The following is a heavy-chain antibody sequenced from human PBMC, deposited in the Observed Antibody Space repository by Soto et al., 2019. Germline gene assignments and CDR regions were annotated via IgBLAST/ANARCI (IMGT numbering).Heavy chain of an antibody. CDR1: GNTFASHG. CDR3: ARVDPRGVAVVRDY. CDR2: ISGFNGLT. D-gene: IGHD3-10*01. Sequence: QVQLVQSGPEVKKPGASVKVSCKASGNTFASHGFSWVRQAPGQGLEWMGWISGFNGLTNYALKFQGRVTLTTDTSTSTAYMELRSLRSDDTAVYFCARVDPRGVAVVRDYWGQGTLVTVSS. V-gene: IGHV1-18*01. J-gene: IGHJ4*02.